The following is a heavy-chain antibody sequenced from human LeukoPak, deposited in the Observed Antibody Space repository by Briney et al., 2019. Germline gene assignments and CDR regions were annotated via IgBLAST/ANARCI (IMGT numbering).Heavy chain of an antibody. CDR2: IKPDGTTK. CDR1: GFPFSSYS. CDR3: ARSIPYGTTWYGRSDY. Sequence: GGSLRLSCAASGFPFSSYSMTWVRQAPGKGLEWVANIKPDGTTKFYVDSVKGRFTISRDNALNSLYLQMNSLRVEDTAIYYCARSIPYGTTWYGRSDYWGQGTLVTVSS. J-gene: IGHJ4*02. V-gene: IGHV3-7*03. D-gene: IGHD6-13*01.